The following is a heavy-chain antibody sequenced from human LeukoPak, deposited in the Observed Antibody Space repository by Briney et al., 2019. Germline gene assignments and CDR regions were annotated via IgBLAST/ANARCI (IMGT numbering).Heavy chain of an antibody. CDR3: ASGGFSFYYYYMDV. D-gene: IGHD3-16*01. Sequence: ASVKVSCKASGGTFSSYAISWVRQAPGQGLEWMGGIIPIFGTANYAQKFQGRVTITTDESTSTAYMELSSLRSEDTAVYYCASGGFSFYYYYMDVWGKGTTVTVSS. CDR2: IIPIFGTA. J-gene: IGHJ6*03. V-gene: IGHV1-69*05. CDR1: GGTFSSYA.